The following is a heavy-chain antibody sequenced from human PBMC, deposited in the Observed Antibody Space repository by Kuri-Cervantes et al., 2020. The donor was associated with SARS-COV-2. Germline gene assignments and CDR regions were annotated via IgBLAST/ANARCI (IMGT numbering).Heavy chain of an antibody. CDR3: ARRITMIWGGGYWYFDL. CDR2: IYYSGST. CDR1: GGSISSYY. D-gene: IGHD3-22*01. V-gene: IGHV4-59*01. J-gene: IGHJ2*01. Sequence: SETLSLTGTVSGGSISSYYWSWIRQPPGKGLEWIGYIYYSGSTNYNPSLKSRVTISVGTSKNQFSLKLSSVTAADTVVYYCARRITMIWGGGYWYFDLWGRGTLVTVSS.